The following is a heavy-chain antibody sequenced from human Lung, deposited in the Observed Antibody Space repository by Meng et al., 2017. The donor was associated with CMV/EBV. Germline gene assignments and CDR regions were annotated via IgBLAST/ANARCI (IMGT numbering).Heavy chain of an antibody. V-gene: IGHV3-30*02. CDR3: AKDDSAYFDFRSGYSTPPDY. CDR2: IRYDGNKK. J-gene: IGHJ4*02. Sequence: SCAASGFSFSSYGMQWVRQAPGKGLEWVTFIRYDGNKKYYVDSVKGRFTISRDNSKNMLYLQMNSLRAEDTAVYYCAKDDSAYFDFRSGYSTPPDYWXQGTXVTVSS. D-gene: IGHD3-3*01. CDR1: GFSFSSYG.